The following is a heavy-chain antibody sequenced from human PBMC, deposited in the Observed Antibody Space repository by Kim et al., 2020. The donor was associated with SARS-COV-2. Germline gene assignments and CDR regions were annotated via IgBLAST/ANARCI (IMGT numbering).Heavy chain of an antibody. D-gene: IGHD6-19*01. Sequence: GGSLRLSCAASGFTFSSYWMHWVRQAPGKGLVWVSRINSDGSTTSYADSVKGRFTISRDNAKNTLYLQMNSLRAEDTAVYYCARRAYSSGWWYLDYWGQGTLVTVSS. CDR3: ARRAYSSGWWYLDY. V-gene: IGHV3-74*01. CDR2: INSDGSTT. CDR1: GFTFSSYW. J-gene: IGHJ4*02.